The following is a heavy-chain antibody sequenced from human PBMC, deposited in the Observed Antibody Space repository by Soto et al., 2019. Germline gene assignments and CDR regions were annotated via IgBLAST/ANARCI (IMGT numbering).Heavy chain of an antibody. V-gene: IGHV4-39*01. Sequence: SETLSLTCTVSGGSISSSSHYWGWIRQPPGKGLEWIGSIYYTGNTYYKSSLKSRVTISVDTSKNQFSLKLSSVTAADTAVYYFARYDGSSYDGYYFDYWGQGTLVTVSS. D-gene: IGHD3-22*01. CDR2: IYYTGNT. CDR1: GGSISSSSHY. J-gene: IGHJ4*02. CDR3: ARYDGSSYDGYYFDY.